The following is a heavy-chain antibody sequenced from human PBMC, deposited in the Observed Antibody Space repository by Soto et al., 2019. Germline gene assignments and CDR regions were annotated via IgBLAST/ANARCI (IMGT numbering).Heavy chain of an antibody. CDR1: GYTFTGYY. Sequence: ASVKVSCKASGYTFTGYYMHWVRQAPGQGLEWMGWINPNSGGTNYAQKFQGWVTMTRDTSISTAYMELSRLRSDDTAVYYCARGTPSLLWFGESVNYYFDYWGKGTLVTVSS. CDR2: INPNSGGT. CDR3: ARGTPSLLWFGESVNYYFDY. V-gene: IGHV1-2*04. J-gene: IGHJ4*02. D-gene: IGHD3-10*01.